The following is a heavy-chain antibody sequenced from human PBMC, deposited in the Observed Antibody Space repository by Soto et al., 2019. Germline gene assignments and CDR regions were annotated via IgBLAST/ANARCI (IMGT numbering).Heavy chain of an antibody. V-gene: IGHV3-23*01. CDR3: AKGSPDSRSYNFFFDY. CDR1: GFTFSNYG. J-gene: IGHJ4*02. D-gene: IGHD3-22*01. Sequence: EVQLLESGGGLVQPGGSLRLSCAASGFTFSNYGMSWVRQAPGKGLEWVSAISGSGADTNYADSVKGRFTSSRDNSKITLFLQMNSLRAEDTAVYYCAKGSPDSRSYNFFFDYWGQGTLVTVSS. CDR2: ISGSGADT.